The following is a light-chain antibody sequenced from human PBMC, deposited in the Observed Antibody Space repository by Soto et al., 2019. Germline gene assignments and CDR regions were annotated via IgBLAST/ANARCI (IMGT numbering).Light chain of an antibody. V-gene: IGKV3-15*01. CDR1: QSVSTN. CDR2: GAS. Sequence: RVMTQSPVTLSVSPGESVTLSCRASQSVSTNLAWYQQKPGQAPSLLIYGASTRATGIPARFSGSGSGRQFTLTISSLQSEDFAVYYCQQYNNWPQTFGQGTKVDIK. J-gene: IGKJ1*01. CDR3: QQYNNWPQT.